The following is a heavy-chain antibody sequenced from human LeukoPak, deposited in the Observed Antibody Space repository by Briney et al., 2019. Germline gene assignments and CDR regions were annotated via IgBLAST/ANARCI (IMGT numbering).Heavy chain of an antibody. CDR2: ITGDSKYI. J-gene: IGHJ4*02. Sequence: GGSLRLSCAASGFTFSSYSMNWVGQAPGKGLEWVSSITGDSKYIYYADSVRGRFPISRDNAKNSLYLQMNSLSAEDTAVYYCARDFDYGDYWAQGTLVTVSS. V-gene: IGHV3-21*01. CDR3: ARDFDYGDY. CDR1: GFTFSSYS.